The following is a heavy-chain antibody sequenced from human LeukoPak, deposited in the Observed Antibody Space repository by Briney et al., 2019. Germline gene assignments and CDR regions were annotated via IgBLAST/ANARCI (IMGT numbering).Heavy chain of an antibody. D-gene: IGHD3-3*01. Sequence: ASVKVSCKASGYTFTNYGISWVRQAPGQGLEWMGWISVYNDNTNYAQKLQDRVIMTTDTSTSTAYMELRSLRSDDTAVYYCARGSGSRGYYYYYMDVWGEGTTVTVSS. CDR1: GYTFTNYG. CDR3: ARGSGSRGYYYYYMDV. V-gene: IGHV1-18*01. CDR2: ISVYNDNT. J-gene: IGHJ6*03.